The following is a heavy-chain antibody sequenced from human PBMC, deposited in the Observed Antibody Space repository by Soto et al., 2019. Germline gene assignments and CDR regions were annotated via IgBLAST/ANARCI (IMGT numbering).Heavy chain of an antibody. CDR2: IYYSGST. CDR3: ARDRNPSHYGDIANGMDV. J-gene: IGHJ6*02. D-gene: IGHD4-17*01. CDR1: GGSISSGGYY. Sequence: QVQLQESGPGLVKPSQTLSLTCTVSGGSISSGGYYWSWIRQHPGKGLEWIGYIYYSGSTYYNPSLKSRVTISVDTAKNQFSLKLSSVTAADTAVYYCARDRNPSHYGDIANGMDVWGQGTTVTVSS. V-gene: IGHV4-31*03.